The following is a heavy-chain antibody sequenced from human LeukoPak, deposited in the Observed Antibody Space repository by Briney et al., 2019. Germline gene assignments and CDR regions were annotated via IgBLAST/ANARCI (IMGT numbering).Heavy chain of an antibody. Sequence: GGSLRLSCAASGFTFSTYWMHWVRQAPGKELVWVSRINIDGSSTAYADSVKGRFTISRGNAKNTLHLQMNSLRAEDTAVYYCARETDTSGSLHFDYWGQGTLVTVSS. V-gene: IGHV3-74*01. CDR1: GFTFSTYW. CDR3: ARETDTSGSLHFDY. D-gene: IGHD3-10*01. CDR2: INIDGSST. J-gene: IGHJ4*02.